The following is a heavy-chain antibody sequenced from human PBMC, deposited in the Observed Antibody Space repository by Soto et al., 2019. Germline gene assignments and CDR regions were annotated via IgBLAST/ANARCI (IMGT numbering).Heavy chain of an antibody. V-gene: IGHV3-9*01. Sequence: EVQLVQYGGGWVQPGRSLRLSCGASGFTFDDYGMHWVRQAPGKGLEWVSSISWNSGRIGYADSVKGRFTISRDNVKNSLYLQMNSLTAEDTALYYCARSGEFSDSDYFGFWGQGTLVTVSS. CDR2: ISWNSGRI. CDR1: GFTFDDYG. J-gene: IGHJ4*02. CDR3: ARSGEFSDSDYFGF. D-gene: IGHD3-10*01.